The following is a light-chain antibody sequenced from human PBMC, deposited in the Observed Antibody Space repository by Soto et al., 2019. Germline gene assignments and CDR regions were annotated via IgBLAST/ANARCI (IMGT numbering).Light chain of an antibody. CDR3: QQYGGSSWT. J-gene: IGKJ1*01. CDR1: QSISSW. Sequence: DIQMTQSPSTLSASVGDRVTITCRASQSISSWLAWYQQKPGKAPKLLIYDASSLESGVPSRFSGSGSGTEFTLTISRLEPEDFAVYYCQQYGGSSWTFGQGTKVDI. V-gene: IGKV1-5*01. CDR2: DAS.